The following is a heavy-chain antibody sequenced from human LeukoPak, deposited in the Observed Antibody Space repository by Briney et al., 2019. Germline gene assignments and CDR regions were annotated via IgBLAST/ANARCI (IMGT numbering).Heavy chain of an antibody. D-gene: IGHD3-10*01. CDR3: AREPGEYGYYYYMDV. V-gene: IGHV3-33*01. CDR1: GSTFSSYG. J-gene: IGHJ6*03. Sequence: GGSLRLSCAASGSTFSSYGMHWVRQAPGKGLEGGAVIWYDGSNKYYADSVKGRFTISRDNSKNTLYLQMNSLRAEDTAVYYCAREPGEYGYYYYMDVWGKGTTVSVSS. CDR2: IWYDGSNK.